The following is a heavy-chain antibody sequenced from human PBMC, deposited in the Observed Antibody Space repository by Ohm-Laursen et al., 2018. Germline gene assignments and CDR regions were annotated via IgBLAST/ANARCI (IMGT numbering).Heavy chain of an antibody. Sequence: GSLRLSCAASGFTFSSYWMSWVRQAPGKGLEWVANIKQDGSEKYYVDSVKGRFTISRDNAKNSLYLQMNSLRAEDTAVYYCAREWFGSPGGFDYWGQGTLVTVSS. CDR3: AREWFGSPGGFDY. V-gene: IGHV3-7*01. CDR2: IKQDGSEK. D-gene: IGHD3-10*01. CDR1: GFTFSSYW. J-gene: IGHJ4*02.